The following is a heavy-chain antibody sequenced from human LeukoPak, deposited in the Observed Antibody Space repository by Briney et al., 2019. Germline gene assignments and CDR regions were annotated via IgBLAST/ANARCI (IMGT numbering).Heavy chain of an antibody. D-gene: IGHD3-10*01. CDR3: AKDSGSTMVRGVMYFDY. CDR1: GFTFNNYA. Sequence: GGSLRLSCAASGFTFNNYAMSWVRQAPGKGLEWVSAISGSGANTYDIDSVKGRFTISRDNSKGTLYLQISSLRAEDTAVYYCAKDSGSTMVRGVMYFDYWGQGTLVTVSS. J-gene: IGHJ4*02. CDR2: ISGSGANT. V-gene: IGHV3-23*01.